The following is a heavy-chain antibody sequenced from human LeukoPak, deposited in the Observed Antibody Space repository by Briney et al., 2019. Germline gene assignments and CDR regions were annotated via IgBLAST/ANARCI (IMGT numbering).Heavy chain of an antibody. CDR1: DYSISISSGYY. J-gene: IGHJ4*02. D-gene: IGHD2-2*01. Sequence: SETLSLTCTVSDYSISISSGYYWAWIRQPPGKGLGWIGEINHSGRTNYNPSLKSRVTISVDTSKNQFSLKVTSVTAADTAVYYCARTETNTSWSPDFDSWGQGTLVTVSS. V-gene: IGHV4-38-2*02. CDR2: INHSGRT. CDR3: ARTETNTSWSPDFDS.